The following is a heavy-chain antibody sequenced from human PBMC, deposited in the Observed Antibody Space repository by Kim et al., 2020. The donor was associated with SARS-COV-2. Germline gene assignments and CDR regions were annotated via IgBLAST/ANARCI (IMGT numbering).Heavy chain of an antibody. CDR3: TTVGQIY. J-gene: IGHJ4*02. Sequence: GGTTDYAAPVKGRFTISRDDSKNTLYLQMNSLKTEDTAVYYCTTVGQIYWGQGTLVTVSS. V-gene: IGHV3-15*01. D-gene: IGHD3-16*01. CDR2: GGTT.